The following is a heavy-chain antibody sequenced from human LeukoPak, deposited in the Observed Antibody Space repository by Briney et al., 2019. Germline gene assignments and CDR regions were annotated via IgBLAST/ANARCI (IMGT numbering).Heavy chain of an antibody. D-gene: IGHD3-22*01. CDR1: GGSISNYY. J-gene: IGHJ6*03. CDR2: IYTSGTT. Sequence: SETLSLTCTVSGGSISNYYWSWIRQPAGKGLEWIGRIYTSGTTNYNPSLKSRVTMSVDTSENHFSLKLSSVTAADTAVYYCARATYYYDASALGYYYYMDVWGKGTTVTVSS. CDR3: ARATYYYDASALGYYYYMDV. V-gene: IGHV4-4*07.